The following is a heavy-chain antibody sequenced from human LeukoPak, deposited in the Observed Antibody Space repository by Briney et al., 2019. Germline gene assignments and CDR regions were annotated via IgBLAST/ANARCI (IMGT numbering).Heavy chain of an antibody. CDR2: IYSGGST. D-gene: IGHD3-9*01. J-gene: IGHJ4*02. V-gene: IGHV3-66*01. Sequence: ETLSLTCSVSGGSINSGNYYWGWIRQPPGKGLEWVSVIYSGGSTYYADSVKGRFTISRDNSKNTLYLQMNSLRAEDTAVYYCARDTYDILPGQSLELWGQGTLVTVSS. CDR3: ARDTYDILPGQSLEL. CDR1: GGSINSGNYY.